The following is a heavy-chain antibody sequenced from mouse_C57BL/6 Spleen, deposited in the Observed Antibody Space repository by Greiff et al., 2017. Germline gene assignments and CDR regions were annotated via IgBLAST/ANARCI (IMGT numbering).Heavy chain of an antibody. CDR2: IKPSSGYT. CDR1: GYTFTSYT. CDR3: ARSVYYCYAYYVDY. V-gene: IGHV1-4*01. J-gene: IGHJ2*01. D-gene: IGHD2-2*01. Sequence: VQLQQSGAELARPGASVKMSCKASGYTFTSYTMHWVKQRPGQGLEWIGYIKPSSGYTKYNQKFKDKATLTAVKSSSTADMQRSSLTSEDSAVYYCARSVYYCYAYYVDYWGQGTTLTVSS.